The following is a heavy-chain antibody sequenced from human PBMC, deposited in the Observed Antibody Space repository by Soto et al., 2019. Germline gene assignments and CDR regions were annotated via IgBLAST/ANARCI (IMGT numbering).Heavy chain of an antibody. CDR3: ARDSGVPAATNWFDP. J-gene: IGHJ5*02. Sequence: SLTCTVSGGSISSYYWSWIRQPPGKGLEWIGYIYYSGSTKYNPSLKSRVTISVDTSKNQFSLKMRSVTAADTAVYYCARDSGVPAATNWFDPWGQGTLVTVSS. V-gene: IGHV4-59*12. D-gene: IGHD2-2*01. CDR1: GGSISSYY. CDR2: IYYSGST.